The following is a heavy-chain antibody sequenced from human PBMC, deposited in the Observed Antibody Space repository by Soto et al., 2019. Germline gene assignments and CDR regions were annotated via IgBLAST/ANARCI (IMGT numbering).Heavy chain of an antibody. CDR3: AAAPGVYYYYGMDV. Sequence: GASVKVSSKASGFTFTSSAVQWVRQARGQRLEWIGWIVVGSGNTNYAQKFQERVTITRDMSTSTAYMELSSLRSEDTAVYYCAAAPGVYYYYGMDVWGQGTTVTVSS. CDR1: GFTFTSSA. J-gene: IGHJ6*02. V-gene: IGHV1-58*01. CDR2: IVVGSGNT. D-gene: IGHD3-10*01.